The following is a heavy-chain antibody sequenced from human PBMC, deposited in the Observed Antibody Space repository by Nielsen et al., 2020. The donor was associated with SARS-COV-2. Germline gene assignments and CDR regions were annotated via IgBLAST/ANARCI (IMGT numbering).Heavy chain of an antibody. V-gene: IGHV3-23*01. CDR2: IFSNGAAA. CDR3: AKDETTSGVNFFHY. CDR1: GFTFSKYA. J-gene: IGHJ4*02. Sequence: GESLKISCAASGFTFSKYAMRWVRQSPGKGLEWVSGIFSNGAAAWYAESVKGRFTISRDNSKNTLYLQLNSLRAEDTAIYYCAKDETTSGVNFFHYWGQGALATVSS. D-gene: IGHD7-27*01.